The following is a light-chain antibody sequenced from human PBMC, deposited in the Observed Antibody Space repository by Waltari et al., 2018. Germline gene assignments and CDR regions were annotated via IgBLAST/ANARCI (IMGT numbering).Light chain of an antibody. J-gene: IGLJ3*02. V-gene: IGLV1-44*01. Sequence: QSVLTQPPSASGTPGQRVTISCSGSSSNIGGNTVNWYQQLPGTAPKLLLYSNNRRPSGVPYRFSGSKSGTSASLAISGLQSEDEADYYCAAWDDSLNGWVFGGGTKLTVL. CDR2: SNN. CDR3: AAWDDSLNGWV. CDR1: SSNIGGNT.